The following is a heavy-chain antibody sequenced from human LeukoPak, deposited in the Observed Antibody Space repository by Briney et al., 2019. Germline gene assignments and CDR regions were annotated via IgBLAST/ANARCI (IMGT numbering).Heavy chain of an antibody. J-gene: IGHJ4*02. V-gene: IGHV3-74*01. CDR1: GFTFSSYW. D-gene: IGHD3-10*01. CDR2: INSDGSST. CDR3: ARVSITMVRGVLDY. Sequence: GGSLRLSCAASGFTFSSYWMHWVRQAPGKGLVWVSRINSDGSSTSYADSVKGRFTISRDNAKNTLHLQMNSLRAEDTAVYYCARVSITMVRGVLDYWGQGTLVTVSS.